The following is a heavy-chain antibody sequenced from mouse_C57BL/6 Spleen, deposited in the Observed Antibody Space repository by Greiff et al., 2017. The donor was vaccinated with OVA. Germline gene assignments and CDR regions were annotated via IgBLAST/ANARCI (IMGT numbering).Heavy chain of an antibody. CDR2: ISSGGSYT. J-gene: IGHJ2*01. V-gene: IGHV5-6*01. Sequence: EVKLVESGGDLVKPGGSLKLSCAASGFTFSSYGMSWVRQTPDKRLEWVATISSGGSYTYYPDSVKGRFTISRDNAKNTLYLQMSSLKSEDTAMYYCARLGITTVVATFDYWGQGTTLTVSS. CDR3: ARLGITTVVATFDY. CDR1: GFTFSSYG. D-gene: IGHD1-1*01.